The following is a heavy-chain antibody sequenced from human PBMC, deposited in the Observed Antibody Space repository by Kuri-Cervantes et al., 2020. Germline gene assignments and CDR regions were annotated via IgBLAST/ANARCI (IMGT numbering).Heavy chain of an antibody. J-gene: IGHJ2*01. CDR3: PRMHSPAPSYWYFNL. Sequence: SGPTLVKPTETLTLTCTVSGFSLSNARMGVSWIRQPPGKALEWLAHIFSNDEKSYSTSLKSRLTISKDTSKSQVVLTMTNMDPVDTATYYSPRMHSPAPSYWYFNLWGRGTLVTVSS. D-gene: IGHD1-26*01. V-gene: IGHV2-26*01. CDR2: IFSNDEK. CDR1: GFSLSNARMG.